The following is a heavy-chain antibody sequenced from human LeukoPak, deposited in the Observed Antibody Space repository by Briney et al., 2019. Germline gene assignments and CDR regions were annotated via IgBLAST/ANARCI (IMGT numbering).Heavy chain of an antibody. CDR1: GFTFSSFW. CDR3: AHHWFGYSYVKY. CDR2: IKQDGSEK. Sequence: PGGSLRLSCAASGFTFSSFWMTWVRQAPGKGLEWVASIKQDGSEKYYVDSVKGRFTISRDNAKNSLYLQMNSLRAEDTAVYYCAHHWFGYSYVKYWGQGTLVTVSS. D-gene: IGHD5-18*01. J-gene: IGHJ4*02. V-gene: IGHV3-7*01.